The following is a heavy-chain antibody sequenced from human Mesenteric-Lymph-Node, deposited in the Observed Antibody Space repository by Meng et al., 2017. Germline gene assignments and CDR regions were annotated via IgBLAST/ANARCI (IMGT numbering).Heavy chain of an antibody. Sequence: QGQLQESGPGLVKPSQTLSLTCTVSGDSISSDIWWSWVRQPPGKGLEWIGEVYHRGDTNYNPPLKSRVDISVDKSKNQFYLSLFSVTAADTAVYYCGRDQGRELINHWGQGTLVTVSS. CDR2: VYHRGDT. V-gene: IGHV4-4*02. J-gene: IGHJ4*02. CDR3: GRDQGRELINH. D-gene: IGHD1-7*01. CDR1: GDSISSDIW.